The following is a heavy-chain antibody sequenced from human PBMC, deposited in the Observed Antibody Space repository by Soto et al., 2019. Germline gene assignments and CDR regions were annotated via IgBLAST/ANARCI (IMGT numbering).Heavy chain of an antibody. V-gene: IGHV1-18*04. CDR3: VRYPLDILTGYYHAFDI. J-gene: IGHJ3*02. CDR1: GYTFTSYG. D-gene: IGHD3-9*01. CDR2: ISAYNGNT. Sequence: ASVKVSCKASGYTFTSYGISWVRQAPGQGLEWMGWISAYNGNTNYAQKLQGRVTMTTDTSTSTAYMELRSLRSDDTAVYYCVRYPLDILTGYYHAFDIWGQGTMVTVSS.